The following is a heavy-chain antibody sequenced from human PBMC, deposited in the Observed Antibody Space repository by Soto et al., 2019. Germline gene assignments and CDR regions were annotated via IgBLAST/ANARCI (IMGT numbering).Heavy chain of an antibody. V-gene: IGHV3-30*03. D-gene: IGHD3-22*01. Sequence: GGSLRLSCAASGFTFSSYGMHWVRQAPGKGLEWVAVISYDGSNKYYADSVKGRFTISRDNSKNTLYLQMNSLRAEDTAVYYCHPYYYDSSGYHSKQKDYWGQGTLVTVSS. J-gene: IGHJ4*02. CDR2: ISYDGSNK. CDR1: GFTFSSYG. CDR3: HPYYYDSSGYHSKQKDY.